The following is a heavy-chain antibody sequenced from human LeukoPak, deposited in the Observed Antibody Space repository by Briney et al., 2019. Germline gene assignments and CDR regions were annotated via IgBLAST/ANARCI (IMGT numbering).Heavy chain of an antibody. Sequence: SETLSLTCTVSGGSISSSSYYWGRIRQPPGKGLGWIGSIYYSGSTYYNPSLKSRVTISVDTSKNQFSLKLSSVTAADTAVYYCARLPLYDILTGLDYWGQGTLVTVSS. J-gene: IGHJ4*02. CDR3: ARLPLYDILTGLDY. D-gene: IGHD3-9*01. CDR2: IYYSGST. CDR1: GGSISSSSYY. V-gene: IGHV4-39*01.